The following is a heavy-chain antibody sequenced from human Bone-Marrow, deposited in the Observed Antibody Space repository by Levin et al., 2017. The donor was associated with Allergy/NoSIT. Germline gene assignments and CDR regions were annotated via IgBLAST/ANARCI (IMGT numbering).Heavy chain of an antibody. CDR3: AKEHPGAAWSAHIDS. CDR1: GFTFNNYA. V-gene: IGHV3-23*01. J-gene: IGHJ4*02. Sequence: GGSLRLSCVASGFTFNNYAMSWVRQAPGKGPEWVSAVNPGGDITYYTDSVKGRFTISRDNLKNTVYLQMNSLRGDDTAVYYCAKEHPGAAWSAHIDSWGQGTLVTVSS. CDR2: VNPGGDIT. D-gene: IGHD3-3*01.